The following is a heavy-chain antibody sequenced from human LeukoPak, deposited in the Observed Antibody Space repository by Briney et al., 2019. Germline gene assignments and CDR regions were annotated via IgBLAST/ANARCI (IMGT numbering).Heavy chain of an antibody. CDR2: ISISSSTI. J-gene: IGHJ4*02. CDR3: AREWRGYSYFDY. Sequence: PGGSLRLSCVASGFSLSSYNMNWVRKAPGKGLEWISYISISSSTIYYADSVKGRFTISRDNAKNSLYLQMSSLRAEDTAVYYCAREWRGYSYFDYWGQGTLVTVSS. V-gene: IGHV3-48*01. D-gene: IGHD5-18*01. CDR1: GFSLSSYN.